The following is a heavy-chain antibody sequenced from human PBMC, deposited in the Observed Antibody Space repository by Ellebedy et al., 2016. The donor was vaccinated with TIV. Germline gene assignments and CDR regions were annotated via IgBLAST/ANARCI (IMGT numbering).Heavy chain of an antibody. Sequence: AASVKVSCKTSGYTFTDYHIHWMRQAPGQGLEWMGIINPSGGSTSYAQKFQGRVTMTRDTSTSTVYMELSSLRSEDTAVYYCAREVISTIYYYGMDVWGQGTTVTVSS. J-gene: IGHJ6*02. V-gene: IGHV1-46*01. CDR1: GYTFTDYH. CDR2: INPSGGST. CDR3: AREVISTIYYYGMDV. D-gene: IGHD2-21*01.